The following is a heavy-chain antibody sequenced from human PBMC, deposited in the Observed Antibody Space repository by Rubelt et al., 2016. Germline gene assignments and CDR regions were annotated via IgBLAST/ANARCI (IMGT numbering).Heavy chain of an antibody. J-gene: IGHJ6*02. Sequence: QVQLQQWGAGLLKPSETLSLTCAVYGGSFSGYYWSWIRQPPGKGLEWIGEINHSGSTNYNPSLKGLVTISVDTSKNQFSLKLSSVTAADTAVYYCARMRTARRGYYYYGMDVWGQGTTVTVSS. CDR1: GGSFSGYY. V-gene: IGHV4-34*01. CDR3: ARMRTARRGYYYYGMDV. D-gene: IGHD3-10*01. CDR2: INHSGST.